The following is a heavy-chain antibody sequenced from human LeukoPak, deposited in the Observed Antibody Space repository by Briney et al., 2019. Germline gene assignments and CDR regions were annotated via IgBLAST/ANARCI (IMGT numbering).Heavy chain of an antibody. Sequence: GGSLRLSCAASGFTFSSYSMNWVRQAPGKVLEWVSSISSSSSYIYYADSVKGRFTISRDNAKNSLYLQMNSLRAEDTAVYYCARDLGTTVTTYLDYWGQGTLVTVSS. J-gene: IGHJ4*02. CDR1: GFTFSSYS. CDR3: ARDLGTTVTTYLDY. CDR2: ISSSSSYI. V-gene: IGHV3-21*01. D-gene: IGHD4-17*01.